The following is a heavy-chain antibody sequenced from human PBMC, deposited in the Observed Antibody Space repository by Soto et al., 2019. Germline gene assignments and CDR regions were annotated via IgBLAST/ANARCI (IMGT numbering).Heavy chain of an antibody. J-gene: IGHJ4*02. Sequence: QLQLQESGPGLLKPSETLSLTCTVSGVSIGDSDYFWGWIRQPPWKGLEWIAGINSGGRTFYHPSLKTRVAISVDSSKNQFSLMLTSMTAGDTAIDYCARLPRTTVHGTGTDYWGQGTLVTVSS. CDR3: ARLPRTTVHGTGTDY. CDR1: GVSIGDSDYF. CDR2: INSGGRT. D-gene: IGHD1-1*01. V-gene: IGHV4-39*01.